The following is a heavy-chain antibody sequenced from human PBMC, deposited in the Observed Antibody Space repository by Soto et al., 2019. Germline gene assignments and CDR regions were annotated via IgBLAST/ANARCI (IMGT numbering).Heavy chain of an antibody. Sequence: GGSLRPSFAASGFTFSSYAMHWVRQAPGKGLAGVAVISYDGSNKYYADSVKGRFTISRDNSKNTLYLQMNSLRAEDTAVYYCARDSTIFGVVNWGYYYYGMDVWGQGTTVTVSS. J-gene: IGHJ6*02. V-gene: IGHV3-30-3*01. CDR3: ARDSTIFGVVNWGYYYYGMDV. D-gene: IGHD3-3*01. CDR2: ISYDGSNK. CDR1: GFTFSSYA.